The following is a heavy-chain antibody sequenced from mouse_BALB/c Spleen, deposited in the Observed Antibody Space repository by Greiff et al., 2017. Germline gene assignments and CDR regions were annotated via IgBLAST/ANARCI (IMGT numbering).Heavy chain of an antibody. CDR2: ISTYYGDA. J-gene: IGHJ2*01. CDR1: GYTFTDYA. Sequence: QVHVKQSGAELVRPGVSVTISCKGSGYTFTDYAMHWVKQSHAKSLEWIGVISTYYGDASYNQKFKGKATMTVDKSSSTAYMELARLTSEDSAIYYCARGELGSPFDYWGQGTTLTVSS. CDR3: ARGELGSPFDY. D-gene: IGHD3-3*01. V-gene: IGHV1S137*01.